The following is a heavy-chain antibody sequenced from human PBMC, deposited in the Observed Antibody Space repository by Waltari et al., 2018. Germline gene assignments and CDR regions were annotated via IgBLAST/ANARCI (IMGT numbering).Heavy chain of an antibody. CDR1: GDSVSSYSAA. D-gene: IGHD6-19*01. V-gene: IGHV6-1*02. J-gene: IGHJ4*02. CDR3: ERDKMWGSGLRYYFDN. Sequence: QVQLQQSGLGLVKPSQTLSLTCAISGDSVSSYSAAWNWIRQSPSRGLEWLGRTYYRSKWYNDYAVSVKSRITINPDTSKNQCTLQLNSVTPEDTAVYYCERDKMWGSGLRYYFDNWGQGTLVTVSS. CDR2: TYYRSKWYN.